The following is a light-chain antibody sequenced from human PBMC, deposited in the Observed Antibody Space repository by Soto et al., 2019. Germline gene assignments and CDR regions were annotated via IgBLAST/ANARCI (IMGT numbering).Light chain of an antibody. J-gene: IGKJ1*01. Sequence: DIQMTQSPSTLSASVGDSVTITCRASQSISTWLAWYPQKPGKAPKLLIYDASSLEGGVPSRFSGSGSGTEFTLTISGLQPDDFATYYFQQYNSFSWTFGQGTKVEIK. CDR1: QSISTW. V-gene: IGKV1-5*01. CDR3: QQYNSFSWT. CDR2: DAS.